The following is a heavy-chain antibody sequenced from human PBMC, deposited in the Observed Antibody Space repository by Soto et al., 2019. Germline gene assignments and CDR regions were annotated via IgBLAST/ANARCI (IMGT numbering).Heavy chain of an antibody. D-gene: IGHD3-22*01. V-gene: IGHV1-18*04. J-gene: IGHJ6*02. CDR1: GYTFTDYG. CDR3: ARDREYYYDSSGNYYYHSGLDV. Sequence: QVQLVESGAEVKKPGASVKVSCKASGYTFTDYGIIWVRQSPGQGLEWMGWISGYNGNTKYAQKFQGRVTMTTDTPTNTAYMELRSLRSDDTAVYYCARDREYYYDSSGNYYYHSGLDVWGQGTTVTVS. CDR2: ISGYNGNT.